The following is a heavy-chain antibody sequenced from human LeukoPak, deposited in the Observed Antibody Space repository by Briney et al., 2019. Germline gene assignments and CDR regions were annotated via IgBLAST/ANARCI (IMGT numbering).Heavy chain of an antibody. D-gene: IGHD3-22*01. Sequence: SETLSLTCSVSGYSIRSGYYWGWVRQPPGKGLEWIGSIFHSGSAYYNPSLKSRITIPMDTSKNQFSLKLSSVTAADTAVYYCARVRDSSGYPRTYFDYWGQGTLVTVSS. CDR2: IFHSGSA. V-gene: IGHV4-38-2*02. CDR1: GYSIRSGYY. J-gene: IGHJ4*02. CDR3: ARVRDSSGYPRTYFDY.